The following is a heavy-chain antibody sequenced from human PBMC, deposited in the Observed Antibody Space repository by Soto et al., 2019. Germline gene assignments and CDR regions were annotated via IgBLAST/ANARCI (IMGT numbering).Heavy chain of an antibody. J-gene: IGHJ5*02. CDR3: ARDHRFRIQTINWFDP. D-gene: IGHD5-18*01. CDR1: GYTFTSYA. Sequence: QVQLVQSGAEVKKPGASVKVSCKASGYTFTSYAMHWVRQAPGQRLEWMGWINAGNGNTKYSQKFQGRVTITRDTSASTAYMELSSLRSEDTAVYYCARDHRFRIQTINWFDPWGQGTLVTVSS. V-gene: IGHV1-3*01. CDR2: INAGNGNT.